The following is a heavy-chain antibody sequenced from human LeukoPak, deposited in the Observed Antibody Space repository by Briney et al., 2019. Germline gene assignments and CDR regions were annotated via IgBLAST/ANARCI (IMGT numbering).Heavy chain of an antibody. Sequence: AGGSLRLSCAASGFTFTSYSMNWVRQAPGKGLEWVSYTSASRSTIYFADSVKGRFTISRDNAKNSLYLQMNSLRDEDTAVYYCVSGTTYFDYWGQGTLVTVSS. J-gene: IGHJ4*02. CDR1: GFTFTSYS. CDR3: VSGTTYFDY. V-gene: IGHV3-48*02. CDR2: TSASRSTI. D-gene: IGHD1-14*01.